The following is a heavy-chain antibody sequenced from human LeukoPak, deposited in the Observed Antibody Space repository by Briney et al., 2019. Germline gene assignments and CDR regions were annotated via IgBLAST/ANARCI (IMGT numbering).Heavy chain of an antibody. J-gene: IGHJ4*02. V-gene: IGHV4-39*07. D-gene: IGHD6-13*01. CDR1: GGSISSSSYY. CDR3: ARAVDWNSSSWYPDY. CDR2: ISYSGST. Sequence: PSETLSLTCTVSGGSISSSSYYWGWIRQPPGKGLEWIGSISYSGSTYYNPSLKSRVTISVDTSKNQFSLKLSSVTAADTAVYYCARAVDWNSSSWYPDYWGQGTLVTVSS.